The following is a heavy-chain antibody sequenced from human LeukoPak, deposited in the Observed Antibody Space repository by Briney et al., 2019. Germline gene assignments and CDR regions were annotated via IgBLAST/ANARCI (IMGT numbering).Heavy chain of an antibody. CDR2: IIPILGIA. J-gene: IGHJ6*02. CDR3: ARLLGDSSSGPMDV. D-gene: IGHD6-6*01. Sequence: ASVKVSCKASGGTFSSYTISWVRQAPGQGLEWMGRIIPILGIANHAQKFQGRVTITADKSTSTAYMELSSLRSEDTAVYYCARLLGDSSSGPMDVWGQGTTVTVSS. V-gene: IGHV1-69*02. CDR1: GGTFSSYT.